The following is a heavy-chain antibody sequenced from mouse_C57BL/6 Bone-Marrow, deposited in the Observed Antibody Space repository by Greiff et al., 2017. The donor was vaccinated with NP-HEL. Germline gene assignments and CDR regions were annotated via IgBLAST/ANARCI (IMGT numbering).Heavy chain of an antibody. CDR3: ARADGYYYYYAMDY. D-gene: IGHD2-3*01. J-gene: IGHJ4*01. CDR2: IYPSDSET. CDR1: GYTFTSYW. V-gene: IGHV1-61*01. Sequence: VQLQQPGAELVRPGSSVKLSCKASGYTFTSYWMDWVKQRPGQGLEWIGNIYPSDSETHYNQKFKDKATLTVDKSSSTAYMQLSSRTTEDSAVYYCARADGYYYYYAMDYWGQGTSVTVSS.